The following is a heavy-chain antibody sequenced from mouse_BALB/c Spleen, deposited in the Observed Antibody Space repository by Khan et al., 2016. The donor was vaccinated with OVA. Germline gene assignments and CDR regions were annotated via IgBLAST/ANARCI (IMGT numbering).Heavy chain of an antibody. CDR3: TSHGNGYTGFGY. V-gene: IGHV1-7*01. Sequence: QVQLQQSGAELAKPGASVKMSCKASGYTFTNYWMHWVKQRPGQGLEWIGYIDPTTGYPEYNQKFKDKATLTADKSSSTAYMQLSSLTSEDSAVYYCTSHGNGYTGFGYWGKGNLVTVSA. CDR1: GYTFTNYW. J-gene: IGHJ3*01. D-gene: IGHD1-2*01. CDR2: IDPTTGYP.